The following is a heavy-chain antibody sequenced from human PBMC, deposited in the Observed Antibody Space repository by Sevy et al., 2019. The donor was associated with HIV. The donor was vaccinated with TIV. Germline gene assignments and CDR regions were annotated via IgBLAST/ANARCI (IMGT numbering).Heavy chain of an antibody. J-gene: IGHJ4*02. CDR3: AKEYSYGYWIDY. CDR2: IRYDGSNK. Sequence: GGSLRLSCAASGFTFSSYGVHWVRQTPGKGLEWVAFIRYDGSNKYYADSVKGRFTISRDNSKNTLYLQMNSLRAEDTAVYYCAKEYSYGYWIDYWGQGTLVTVSS. CDR1: GFTFSSYG. D-gene: IGHD5-18*01. V-gene: IGHV3-30*02.